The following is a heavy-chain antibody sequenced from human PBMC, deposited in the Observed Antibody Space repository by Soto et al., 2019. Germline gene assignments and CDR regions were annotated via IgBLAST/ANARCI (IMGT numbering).Heavy chain of an antibody. CDR1: GFTFSISA. J-gene: IGHJ3*01. D-gene: IGHD2-2*01. Sequence: QVQLVESGGGVVQPGRSLRLSCAASGFTFSISAMHWVRQAPGKGLEWVAVISYDGSNKYYADSVKGRFTISRDNSKNPLSLQLDTLRVEDTAVYYCAIESRSGYCASPRCLPDDVFDLWGQGTMVTVSS. CDR2: ISYDGSNK. V-gene: IGHV3-30*14. CDR3: AIESRSGYCASPRCLPDDVFDL.